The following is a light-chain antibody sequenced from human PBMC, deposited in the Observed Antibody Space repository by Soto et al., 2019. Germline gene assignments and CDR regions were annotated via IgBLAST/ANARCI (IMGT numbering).Light chain of an antibody. CDR1: QSISSW. CDR2: DAS. Sequence: DIQMTQSPSTLSASVVDRVTMTCRASQSISSWLAWYQQKPGKAPKLLIYDASSLESGVPSRFSGSGSGTEFTLTISSLQPDDFATYYCQQYNSYSETCGQGTKGDIK. J-gene: IGKJ1*01. V-gene: IGKV1-5*01. CDR3: QQYNSYSET.